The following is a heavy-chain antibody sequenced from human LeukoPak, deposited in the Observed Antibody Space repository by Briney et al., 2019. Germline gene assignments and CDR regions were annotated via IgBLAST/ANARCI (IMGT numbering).Heavy chain of an antibody. CDR3: ARATSLPETSTDILTGYYPRWYFDY. V-gene: IGHV4-34*01. D-gene: IGHD3-9*01. CDR1: GGSFSGYY. J-gene: IGHJ4*02. Sequence: KPSETLSLTCAVYGGSFSGYYWSWIRQPPGKGLEWIGEINHSGSTNYNPSLKSRVTISVDTSKNQFSLKLSSVTAADTAVYYCARATSLPETSTDILTGYYPRWYFDYWGQGTLVTVSS. CDR2: INHSGST.